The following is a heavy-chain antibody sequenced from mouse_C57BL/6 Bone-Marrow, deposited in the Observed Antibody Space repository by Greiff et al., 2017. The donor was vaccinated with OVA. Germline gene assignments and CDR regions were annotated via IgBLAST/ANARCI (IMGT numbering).Heavy chain of an antibody. V-gene: IGHV1-52*01. CDR2: IDPSDSET. D-gene: IGHD1-1*01. Sequence: QVQLQQPGAELVRPGSSVKLSCKASGYTFTSYWMHWVKQRPIQGLEWIGNIDPSDSETHYNQKFKDKATLTVDKSSSTAYMQLSSLTSEDSAVYSCARDYYGSSPAWFAYWGQGTLVTVSA. J-gene: IGHJ3*01. CDR3: ARDYYGSSPAWFAY. CDR1: GYTFTSYW.